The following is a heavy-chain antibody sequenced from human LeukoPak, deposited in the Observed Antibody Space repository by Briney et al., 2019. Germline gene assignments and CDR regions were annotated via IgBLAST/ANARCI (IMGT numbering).Heavy chain of an antibody. Sequence: GGSLRLSCAASGFTFSSYGMHWVRQAPGKGLEWVAAISNDGSNKYYADSVKGRFTISRDNSKNTLYLQMNSLRAEDTAVYYCAKVPLGYCSGGSCYSWLDYWGQGTLVTVSS. CDR1: GFTFSSYG. V-gene: IGHV3-30*18. D-gene: IGHD2-15*01. J-gene: IGHJ4*02. CDR2: ISNDGSNK. CDR3: AKVPLGYCSGGSCYSWLDY.